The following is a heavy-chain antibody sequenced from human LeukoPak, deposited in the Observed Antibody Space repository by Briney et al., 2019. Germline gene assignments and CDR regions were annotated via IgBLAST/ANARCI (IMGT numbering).Heavy chain of an antibody. D-gene: IGHD6-13*01. Sequence: ASVKVSCKASGGTFSSYAISGVRQAPGQGLEWMGRIIPILGIANYAQKFQGRVTITAEKSTSTAYMELSSLRSEDTAVYYCARPNSSSWYGDYYGMDVWGQGTTVTVSS. CDR1: GGTFSSYA. CDR3: ARPNSSSWYGDYYGMDV. J-gene: IGHJ6*02. CDR2: IIPILGIA. V-gene: IGHV1-69*04.